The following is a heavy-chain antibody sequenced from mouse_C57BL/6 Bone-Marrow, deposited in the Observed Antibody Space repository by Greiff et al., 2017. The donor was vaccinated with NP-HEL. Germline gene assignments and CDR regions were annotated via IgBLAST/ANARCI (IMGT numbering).Heavy chain of an antibody. V-gene: IGHV5-4*01. J-gene: IGHJ3*01. CDR1: GFTFSSYA. Sequence: EVQLVESGGGSVKPGGSLKLSCAASGFTFSSYAMSWVRQTPEKRLEWVATISDGGSYTYYPDNVKGRFTISRDNDKNNLYLQMSHLKSEDTAMYYCARVPYDGYYLAGFAYWGQGTLVTVSA. D-gene: IGHD2-3*01. CDR3: ARVPYDGYYLAGFAY. CDR2: ISDGGSYT.